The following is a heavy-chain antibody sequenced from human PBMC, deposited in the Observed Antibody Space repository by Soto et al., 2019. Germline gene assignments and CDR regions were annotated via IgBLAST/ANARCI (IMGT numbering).Heavy chain of an antibody. D-gene: IGHD2-15*01. CDR3: ARDPGYCSGGICYRYMHV. Sequence: EMQLVESGGGLVNPGGSLRLSCAASGLIVNNNYMNWVRQAPGKGLEWVSVIHSGNSASYADSVRGRFTISRHNSKNMVYLQMNSLRAEDTAVYYCARDPGYCSGGICYRYMHVWGKGTTVTVSS. CDR2: IHSGNSA. V-gene: IGHV3-53*04. J-gene: IGHJ6*03. CDR1: GLIVNNNY.